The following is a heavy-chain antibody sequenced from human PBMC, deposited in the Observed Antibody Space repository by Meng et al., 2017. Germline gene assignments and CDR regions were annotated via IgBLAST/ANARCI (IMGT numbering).Heavy chain of an antibody. CDR3: AREGAAGPAEYFQH. CDR2: IWYDGSNK. CDR1: GFTFSSYG. J-gene: IGHJ1*01. D-gene: IGHD6-13*01. Sequence: VELVGAGGGVVQPGRSLGLSCAASGFTFSSYGMHWVRQAPGKGLEWVAVIWYDGSNKYYADSVKGRFTISRDNSKNTLYLQMNSLRAEDTAVYYCAREGAAGPAEYFQHWGQGTLVTVSS. V-gene: IGHV3-33*01.